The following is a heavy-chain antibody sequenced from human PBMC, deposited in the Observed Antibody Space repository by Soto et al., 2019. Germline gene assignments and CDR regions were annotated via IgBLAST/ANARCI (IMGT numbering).Heavy chain of an antibody. CDR3: ARDRHDYSSPIYDYYGMDV. CDR1: GYTFTSYG. CDR2: ISAYNGNT. Sequence: QVQLVQSGAEVKKPGASVKVSCKASGYTFTSYGISWVRQAPGQGLEWMGWISAYNGNTNYAQKLKGRVTMTTDTSPSTAYMELRSLRSDDTAVYYCARDRHDYSSPIYDYYGMDVWGQGTTVTVSS. J-gene: IGHJ6*02. V-gene: IGHV1-18*01. D-gene: IGHD4-4*01.